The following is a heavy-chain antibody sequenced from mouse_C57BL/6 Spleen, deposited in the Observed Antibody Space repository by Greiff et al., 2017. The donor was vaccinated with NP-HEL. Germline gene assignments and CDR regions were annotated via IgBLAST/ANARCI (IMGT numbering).Heavy chain of an antibody. CDR1: GYTFTDYE. V-gene: IGHV1-15*01. J-gene: IGHJ2*01. Sequence: QVQLKESGAELVRPGASVTLSCKASGYTFTDYELHWVKQTPVHGLEWIGAIDPETGGTAYNQKFKGKAILTADKSSSTAYMELRSLTSEDSAVYYCTRSEPGDYWGQGTTLTVSS. CDR3: TRSEPGDY. CDR2: IDPETGGT.